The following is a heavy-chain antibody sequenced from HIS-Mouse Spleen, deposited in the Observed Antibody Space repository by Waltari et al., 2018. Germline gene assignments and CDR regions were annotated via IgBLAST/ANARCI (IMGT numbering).Heavy chain of an antibody. V-gene: IGHV1-8*01. J-gene: IGHJ4*02. D-gene: IGHD4-4*01. CDR3: ARGHDYSNYFDY. CDR1: GYTFTSYD. CDR2: MNPNSGTT. Sequence: QVQLVQSGAEVKKPGASVKVSCKASGYTFTSYDINWVRQATGQGLEWMGWMNPNSGTTGDAQKFQGRVTMTRNTSISTAYMELSSLRSEDTAVYYCARGHDYSNYFDYWGQGTLVTVSS.